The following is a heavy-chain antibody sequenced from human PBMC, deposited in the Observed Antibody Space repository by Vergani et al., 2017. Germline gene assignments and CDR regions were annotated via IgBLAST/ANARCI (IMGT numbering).Heavy chain of an antibody. D-gene: IGHD1-1*01. CDR2: IKQDGSEK. CDR1: GFTFSSYW. CDR3: ARDLKLERQAIYYYYGMDV. Sequence: EVQLVESGGGLVQPGGSLRLSCAASGFTFSSYWMSWVRQAPGKGLEWVANIKQDGSEKYYVDSVKGRFTISRDNAKNSLYLQMNSLRAEDTAVYYCARDLKLERQAIYYYYGMDVWGQGP. J-gene: IGHJ6*02. V-gene: IGHV3-7*01.